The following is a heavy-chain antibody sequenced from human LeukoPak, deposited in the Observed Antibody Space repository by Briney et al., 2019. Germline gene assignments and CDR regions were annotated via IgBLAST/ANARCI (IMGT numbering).Heavy chain of an antibody. Sequence: GGSLRLSCAASGFTFSDYYMSWIRQAPGKGQEWVSYISSSGSTIYYADSVKGRFTISRDNAKNSLYLQMNSLRAEDTAVYYCAREVTVGANDYWGQGTLVTVSS. V-gene: IGHV3-11*01. J-gene: IGHJ4*02. CDR1: GFTFSDYY. CDR3: AREVTVGANDY. D-gene: IGHD1-26*01. CDR2: ISSSGSTI.